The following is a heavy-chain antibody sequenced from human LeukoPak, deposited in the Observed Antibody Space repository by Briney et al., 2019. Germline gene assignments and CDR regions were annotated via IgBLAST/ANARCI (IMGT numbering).Heavy chain of an antibody. D-gene: IGHD2-15*01. CDR2: VHQSGVT. Sequence: SETLSLTCTVSGDSINSLDLWSWVRQPPGRGLEWIGEVHQSGVTNYNPSLKSRVTISLDKSNNQFSLKLNSVTAADTAVYFCAENGPWSLKYWGQGTLVTVSS. CDR1: GDSINSLDL. J-gene: IGHJ4*02. V-gene: IGHV4-4*02. CDR3: AENGPWSLKY.